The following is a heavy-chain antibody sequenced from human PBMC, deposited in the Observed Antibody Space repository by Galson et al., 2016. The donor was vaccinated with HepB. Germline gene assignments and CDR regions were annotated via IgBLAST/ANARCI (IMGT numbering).Heavy chain of an antibody. CDR2: ITAVNGNT. CDR3: ARVAYCSSSCSFDY. D-gene: IGHD2-2*01. V-gene: IGHV1-3*01. Sequence: VRQAPGQRLEWMGWITAVNGNTKYSQKFQGRVTITRDTSASTAYMELSSLRSEDSAVYYCARVAYCSSSCSFDYWGQGALVTVSS. J-gene: IGHJ4*02.